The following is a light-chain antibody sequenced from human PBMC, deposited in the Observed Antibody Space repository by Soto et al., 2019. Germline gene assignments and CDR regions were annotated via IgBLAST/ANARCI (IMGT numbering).Light chain of an antibody. J-gene: IGKJ5*01. CDR3: HQYNNWPIT. CDR1: QSVSTN. CDR2: DAS. V-gene: IGKV3-15*01. Sequence: EIVMTQSPATLSVSPGERATLSCRASQSVSTNIAWYQQKPGQAPRLLIYDASTRATGLPARCSGSGSGTEFTLTLSSLQSEGFGVYYYHQYNNWPITFGQGTRLQI.